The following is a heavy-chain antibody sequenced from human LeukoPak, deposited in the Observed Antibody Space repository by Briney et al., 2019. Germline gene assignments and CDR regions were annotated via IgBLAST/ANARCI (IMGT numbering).Heavy chain of an antibody. J-gene: IGHJ4*02. CDR3: ASSYYDFWSGYSLSYYFDY. V-gene: IGHV3-48*03. Sequence: GGSLRLSCAASGFTFSSYEMNWVRQAPGKGLEWVSYISSSGSTIYYADSVKGRFTISRDNAKNSLYPQMNSLRAEDTAVYYCASSYYDFWSGYSLSYYFDYWGQGTLVTVSS. CDR2: ISSSGSTI. CDR1: GFTFSSYE. D-gene: IGHD3-3*01.